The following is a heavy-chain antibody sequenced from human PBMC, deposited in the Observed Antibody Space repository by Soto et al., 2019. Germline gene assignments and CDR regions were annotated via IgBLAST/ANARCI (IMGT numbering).Heavy chain of an antibody. V-gene: IGHV3-30*18. Sequence: GGSLRLSCAASGFTFSSYGMHWVRQAPGKGLEWVAVISYDGSNKCYADSVKGRFTISRDNSKNTLYLQMNSLRAEDTAVYYCAKDKTMIVDGMDVWGQGTTVTVSS. CDR1: GFTFSSYG. CDR2: ISYDGSNK. D-gene: IGHD3-22*01. CDR3: AKDKTMIVDGMDV. J-gene: IGHJ6*02.